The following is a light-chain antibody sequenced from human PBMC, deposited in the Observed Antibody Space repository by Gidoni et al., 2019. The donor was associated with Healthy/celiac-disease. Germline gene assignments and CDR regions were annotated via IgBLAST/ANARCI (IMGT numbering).Light chain of an antibody. V-gene: IGKV3-11*01. CDR1: QSVSSY. CDR3: QQRSNWPRNT. J-gene: IGKJ2*01. CDR2: DAS. Sequence: EMVLTQSPATLSLSPGERATLSCRASQSVSSYLAWYQQKPGQAPRLLIYDASNRATGIPARFSGSEAGAYFTLTISSLEPEDFAVYYCQQRSNWPRNTFGQGTKLEIK.